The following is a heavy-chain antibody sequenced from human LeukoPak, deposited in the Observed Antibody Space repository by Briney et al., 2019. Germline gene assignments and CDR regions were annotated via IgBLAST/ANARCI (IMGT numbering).Heavy chain of an antibody. D-gene: IGHD4-23*01. CDR2: IGTYTGNT. CDR3: ARAGDSGPTYGGISHY. V-gene: IGHV1-18*01. CDR1: GYTFTNYG. Sequence: ASVKVSCKASGYTFTNYGVSWVRQAPGQGLEWMGWIGTYTGNTNYVKKFQGRVTMTRDTSTSTAYMELKSLRSDDTAVYYCARAGDSGPTYGGISHYWGQGTLVTVSS. J-gene: IGHJ4*02.